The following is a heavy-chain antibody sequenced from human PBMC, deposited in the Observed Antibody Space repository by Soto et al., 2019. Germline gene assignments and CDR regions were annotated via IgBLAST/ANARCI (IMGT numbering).Heavy chain of an antibody. Sequence: QPGGSLRLSGAASGFTFSSYAMSWVLQAPGKGLEWVSAISGSGGSTYYADSVKGRFTTSRDNSKNTLYLQMNSLRAEDTAVYYCAKDDRDGSKAPFDYWGQGTLVTVSS. D-gene: IGHD5-12*01. CDR2: ISGSGGST. CDR3: AKDDRDGSKAPFDY. CDR1: GFTFSSYA. J-gene: IGHJ4*02. V-gene: IGHV3-23*01.